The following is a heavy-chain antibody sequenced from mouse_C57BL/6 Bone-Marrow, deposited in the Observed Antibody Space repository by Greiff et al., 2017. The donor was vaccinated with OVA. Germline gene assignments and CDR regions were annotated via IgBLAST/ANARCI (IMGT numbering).Heavy chain of an antibody. CDR2: INPNNGGT. D-gene: IGHD1-1*01. Sequence: VQLQQSGPELVKPGASVKISCKASGYTFTDYYMNWVKQSHGKSLEWIGDINPNNGGTSYNQKFKGKATLTVDKSSSTAYMELRSLTSEDSAVYYCARSGEFIYYYFYYFDYWGQGTTLTVSS. J-gene: IGHJ2*01. CDR1: GYTFTDYY. V-gene: IGHV1-26*01. CDR3: ARSGEFIYYYFYYFDY.